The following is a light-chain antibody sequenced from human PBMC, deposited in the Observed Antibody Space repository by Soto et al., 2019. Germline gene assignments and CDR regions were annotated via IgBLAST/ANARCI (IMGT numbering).Light chain of an antibody. CDR3: QTWGTGIRV. J-gene: IGLJ2*01. CDR1: SGHSSYA. V-gene: IGLV4-69*01. Sequence: QSVLTQSPXASASLGXXXNLXCILSSGHSSYAIAWHQQQPEKGPRYLMKLXXDGSHSKGDGIPDRFSGSSSGAERYLTISSLQSEDEADYYCQTWGTGIRVFGGGTKLTVL. CDR2: LXXDGSH.